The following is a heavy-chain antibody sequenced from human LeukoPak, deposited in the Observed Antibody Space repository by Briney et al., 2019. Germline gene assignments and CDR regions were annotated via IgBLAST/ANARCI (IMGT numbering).Heavy chain of an antibody. J-gene: IGHJ4*02. Sequence: PGGSLRLSCAASGFTFSRYWMRWVRQAPGKGLEWVALISYDGSNKYYADSVKGRFTISRDNSKNTLYVQTNSLRAEDTAVYYCARDWRAFCGGDCFGFFDYWGQGTLVTVSS. CDR1: GFTFSRYW. D-gene: IGHD2-21*02. V-gene: IGHV3-30-3*01. CDR2: ISYDGSNK. CDR3: ARDWRAFCGGDCFGFFDY.